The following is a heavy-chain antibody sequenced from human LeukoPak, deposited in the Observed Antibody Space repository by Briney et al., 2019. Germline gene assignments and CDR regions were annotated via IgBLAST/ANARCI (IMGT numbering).Heavy chain of an antibody. V-gene: IGHV1-69*05. CDR1: GHTFTSYD. Sequence: GASVKVSCKASGHTFTSYDINWVRQATGQGLEWMGGIIPIFGTANYAQKFQGRVTITTDESTSTAYMELSSLRSEDTAVYYCARSYDSIPTHAFDIWGQGTMVTVSS. D-gene: IGHD3-22*01. CDR2: IIPIFGTA. CDR3: ARSYDSIPTHAFDI. J-gene: IGHJ3*02.